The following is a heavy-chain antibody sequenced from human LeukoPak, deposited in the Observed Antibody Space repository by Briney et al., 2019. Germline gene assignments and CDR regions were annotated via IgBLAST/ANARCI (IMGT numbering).Heavy chain of an antibody. J-gene: IGHJ4*02. Sequence: GGSLRLSCAASGFTFSNYGMHWVRQAPGKGLEWVAVISYDGRNKYYADSVKGRFTISRDNSKNTLYLQMNSLRAEDTAVYYCAKDGGNSGRGWSFDYWGQGTPVTVSS. CDR3: AKDGGNSGRGWSFDY. D-gene: IGHD6-19*01. V-gene: IGHV3-30*18. CDR2: ISYDGRNK. CDR1: GFTFSNYG.